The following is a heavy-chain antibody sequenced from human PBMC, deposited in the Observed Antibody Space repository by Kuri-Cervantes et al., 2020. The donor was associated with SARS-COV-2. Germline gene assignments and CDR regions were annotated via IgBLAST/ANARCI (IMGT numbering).Heavy chain of an antibody. CDR2: IKQDGSEK. J-gene: IGHJ4*02. CDR1: GFTFSTYG. Sequence: GESLKISCAASGFTFSTYGMHWVRQPPGKGLEWVANIKQDGSEKYYVDSVKGRFTISRDNAKNSPYLQMNSLRAEDTAVYYCARVLTGTTDYWGQGTLVTVSS. D-gene: IGHD1-7*01. CDR3: ARVLTGTTDY. V-gene: IGHV3-7*01.